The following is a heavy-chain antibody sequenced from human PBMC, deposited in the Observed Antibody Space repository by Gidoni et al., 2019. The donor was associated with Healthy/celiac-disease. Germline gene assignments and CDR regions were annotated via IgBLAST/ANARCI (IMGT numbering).Heavy chain of an antibody. V-gene: IGHV4-59*01. CDR3: ARDTGYSSSWSYYYYGMDV. J-gene: IGHJ6*02. CDR2: IYYSGST. Sequence: QVQLQESGPGLVKPSETLSLTCTVSGGSISSYYWSWIRQPPGKGLEWIGYIYYSGSTNYNPSLKSRVTISVDTSKNQFSLKLSSVTAADTAVYYCARDTGYSSSWSYYYYGMDVWGQGTTVTVSS. D-gene: IGHD6-13*01. CDR1: GGSISSYY.